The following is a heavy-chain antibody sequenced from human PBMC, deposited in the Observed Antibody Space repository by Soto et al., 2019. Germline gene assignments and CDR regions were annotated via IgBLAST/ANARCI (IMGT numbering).Heavy chain of an antibody. J-gene: IGHJ4*02. CDR3: SSSYSSSYPTFDY. CDR1: GDTFTFYS. D-gene: IGHD3-16*02. V-gene: IGHV1-69*02. CDR2: INPILSMS. Sequence: QVQLVQSGAEVKRPGSSVKGSCKASGDTFTFYSINWVRQAPGLGLEWMGRINPILSMSNYAQRCQGRVTMPTDKSTSTAYMELSSLRSEDTAIYYCSSSYSSSYPTFDYWGQGALVTVSS.